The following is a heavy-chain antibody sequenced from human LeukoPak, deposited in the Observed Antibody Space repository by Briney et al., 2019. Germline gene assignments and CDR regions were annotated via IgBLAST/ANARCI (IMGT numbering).Heavy chain of an antibody. CDR2: ISYDGSNK. CDR3: AKLAAAGTSPALDY. J-gene: IGHJ4*02. CDR1: GFTFSSYG. Sequence: PGGSLRLSCAASGFTFSSYGMHWVRQAPGKGLEWVAVISYDGSNKHYADSVKGRFTISRDNSKNTLYLQINSLRAEDTAVYYCAKLAAAGTSPALDYWGQGTLVTVSS. D-gene: IGHD6-13*01. V-gene: IGHV3-30*18.